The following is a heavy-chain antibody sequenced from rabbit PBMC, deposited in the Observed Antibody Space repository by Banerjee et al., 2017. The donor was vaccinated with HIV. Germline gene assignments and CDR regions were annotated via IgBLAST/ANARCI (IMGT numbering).Heavy chain of an antibody. CDR3: ARDYVGGDGAYALNL. D-gene: IGHD6-1*01. Sequence: SLEESGGDLVKPGASLTLTCTVSGFSFSSNAMCWVRQAPGKRPEWIACIHTGGSGVTDYASWAKGRFTGSKTSSTTVTLQMTSLTAADTATYFCARDYVGGDGAYALNLWGPGTLVTVS. V-gene: IGHV1S40*01. J-gene: IGHJ4*01. CDR1: GFSFSSNA. CDR2: IHTGGSGVT.